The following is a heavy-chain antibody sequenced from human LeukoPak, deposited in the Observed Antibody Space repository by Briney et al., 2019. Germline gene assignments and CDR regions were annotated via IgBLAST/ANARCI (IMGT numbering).Heavy chain of an antibody. CDR2: IYYSGST. D-gene: IGHD6-25*01. CDR1: GGSISSYY. V-gene: IGHV4-59*01. Sequence: SETLSLTCTVSGGSISSYYWSWIRQPPGKGLEWIGYIYYSGSTNYNPSLKSRVTISVDTSKNQFSLKLSSVTAADTAVYYCAREPLDVPGRRQRFDYWGQGTLVTVSS. CDR3: AREPLDVPGRRQRFDY. J-gene: IGHJ4*02.